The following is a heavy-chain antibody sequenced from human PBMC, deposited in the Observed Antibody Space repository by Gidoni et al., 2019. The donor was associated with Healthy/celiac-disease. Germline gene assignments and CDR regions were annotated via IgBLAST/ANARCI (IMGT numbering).Heavy chain of an antibody. CDR1: GFPFSSYA. J-gene: IGHJ5*02. D-gene: IGHD1-26*01. CDR2: ISGSGGST. Sequence: EVQLLESGGGLVQPGGSLRLSCAASGFPFSSYAMSWVRQAPGKGLEWVSAISGSGGSTYYADSVKGRFTISRDNSKNTLYLQMNSLRAEDTAVYYCAKGRGWPTSFDPWGQGTLVTVSS. V-gene: IGHV3-23*01. CDR3: AKGRGWPTSFDP.